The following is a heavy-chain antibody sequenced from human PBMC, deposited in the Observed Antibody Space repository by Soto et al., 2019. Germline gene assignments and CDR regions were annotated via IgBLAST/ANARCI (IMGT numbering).Heavy chain of an antibody. J-gene: IGHJ4*02. CDR1: GGSISSGGYY. CDR2: IYYSGST. CDR3: ARGVGGLFDY. V-gene: IGHV4-31*03. Sequence: SETLSLTCTVSGGSISSGGYYWSWIRQHPGKGLEWIGYIYYSGSTYYNPSLKSRVTISVDTSKNQLALKLSSVTAADTAVYYCARGVGGLFDYWGQGTLVTVSS. D-gene: IGHD2-15*01.